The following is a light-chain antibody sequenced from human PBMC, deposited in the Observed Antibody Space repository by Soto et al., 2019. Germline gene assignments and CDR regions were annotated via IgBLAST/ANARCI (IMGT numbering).Light chain of an antibody. CDR2: KAS. Sequence: DIQMTQSPSTLFACVGDSVNITCRDIQSIRSWLAWYQQKPGKAPKLLIYKASGLESGVPSRFSGSGSGTDFTLTISSLQPDDFATYYCQQYNSYSPLTFGGGNKGDIK. V-gene: IGKV1-5*03. CDR1: QSIRSW. CDR3: QQYNSYSPLT. J-gene: IGKJ4*01.